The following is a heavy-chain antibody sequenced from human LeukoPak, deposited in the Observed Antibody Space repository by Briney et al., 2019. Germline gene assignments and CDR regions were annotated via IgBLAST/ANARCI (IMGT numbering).Heavy chain of an antibody. CDR3: ARTWRAERYGSGSNYFDY. CDR2: IYYSGST. CDR1: GGSISSGGYY. V-gene: IGHV4-31*03. D-gene: IGHD3-10*01. J-gene: IGHJ4*02. Sequence: SETLSLTCTVSGGSISSGGYYWSWIRQHPGKGLEWIGYIYYSGSTYYNPSLKSRVTISVDTSKNQFSLKLSSVTAADTAVYYCARTWRAERYGSGSNYFDYWGQGTLVTVSS.